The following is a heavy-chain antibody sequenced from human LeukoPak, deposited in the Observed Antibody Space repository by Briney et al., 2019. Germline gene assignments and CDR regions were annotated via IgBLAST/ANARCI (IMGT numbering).Heavy chain of an antibody. V-gene: IGHV3-30-3*01. CDR1: GFTVSSNY. CDR2: ISYDGSNK. Sequence: GGSLRLSCVASGFTVSSNYMTWVRQAPGKGLEWVAVISYDGSNKYHADSVKGRFTVSRDNSKNTLYLQMNSLRAEDTAVYYCARETGSAVGSTDFDYWGQGTLVTVSS. D-gene: IGHD4-17*01. J-gene: IGHJ4*02. CDR3: ARETGSAVGSTDFDY.